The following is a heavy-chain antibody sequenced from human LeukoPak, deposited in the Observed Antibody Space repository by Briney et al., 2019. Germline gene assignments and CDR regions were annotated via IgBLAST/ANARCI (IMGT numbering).Heavy chain of an antibody. CDR3: ARGLTSSPNDAFDI. V-gene: IGHV4-61*01. J-gene: IGHJ3*02. CDR2: IYYSGST. CDR1: GYSISSGYY. Sequence: SETLSLTCAVSGYSISSGYYWGWIRQPPGKGLEWIGYIYYSGSTNYNPSLKSRVTISVDTSKNQFSLKLSSVTAADTAVYYCARGLTSSPNDAFDIWGQGTMVTVSS. D-gene: IGHD3-16*01.